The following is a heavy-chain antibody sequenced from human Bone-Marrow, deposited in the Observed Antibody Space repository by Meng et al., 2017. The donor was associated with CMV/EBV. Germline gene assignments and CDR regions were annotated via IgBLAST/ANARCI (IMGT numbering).Heavy chain of an antibody. CDR2: ISSSGDTT. CDR3: ATNGDPGSVIDY. D-gene: IGHD7-27*01. V-gene: IGHV3-23*01. CDR1: GFTFSSWP. Sequence: SCAASGFTFSSWPMSWVRQAPGKGLEWVSIISSSGDTTYYADSVKGRFTISRENSKNTLYLQMNSLRGEDTAVYYCATNGDPGSVIDYWGQGTRVTVSS. J-gene: IGHJ4*02.